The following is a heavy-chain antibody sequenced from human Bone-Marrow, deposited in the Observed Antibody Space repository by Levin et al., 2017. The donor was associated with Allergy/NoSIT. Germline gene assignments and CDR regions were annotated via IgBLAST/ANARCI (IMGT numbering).Heavy chain of an antibody. D-gene: IGHD4-11*01. V-gene: IGHV3-7*02. CDR1: GFTFSAYW. Sequence: TGGSLRLSCTASGFTFSAYWMTWVRQAPGKGLEWVASLNEDGSQTSYVDSVKGRFTISRDNAKNSLLLQMNSLRADDTALYYCTRTVTGSTPLWGQGTLVTVSS. CDR2: LNEDGSQT. J-gene: IGHJ4*02. CDR3: TRTVTGSTPL.